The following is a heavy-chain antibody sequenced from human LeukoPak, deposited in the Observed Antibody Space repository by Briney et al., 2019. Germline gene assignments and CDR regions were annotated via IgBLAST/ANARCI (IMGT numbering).Heavy chain of an antibody. Sequence: GGSLRLSCAASGFSFSSYWMHWVRQAPAKGLVWVSRMSVDGSSTSYADSVKGRFSISRDNAKNTLSLQMISLRAEDTAVYYCVRWGDYYQSLFDSWGQGTLVTVSS. CDR3: VRWGDYYQSLFDS. V-gene: IGHV3-74*01. CDR1: GFSFSSYW. J-gene: IGHJ4*02. CDR2: MSVDGSST. D-gene: IGHD3-3*01.